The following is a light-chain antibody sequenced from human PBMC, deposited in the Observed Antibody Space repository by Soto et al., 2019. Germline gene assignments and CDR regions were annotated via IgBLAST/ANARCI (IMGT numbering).Light chain of an antibody. CDR2: AAS. J-gene: IGKJ2*01. CDR1: QSISNY. Sequence: DIQMTQSPSSLSASVGDRVTVSCRASQSISNYLNWDQQKPGKAPTLLIYAASTLQSGVPSRFSGSGSGTDFTLTISSLQPEDFATYYCQQSYSTPYTLGRGTKLEIK. CDR3: QQSYSTPYT. V-gene: IGKV1-39*01.